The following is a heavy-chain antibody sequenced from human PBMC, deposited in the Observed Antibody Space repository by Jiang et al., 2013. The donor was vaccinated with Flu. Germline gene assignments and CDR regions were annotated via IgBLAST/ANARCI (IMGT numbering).Heavy chain of an antibody. Sequence: GSISNYYWNWIRQAQEGTGVDWLYLLHWEHQLQPSLKRRVTISVDTSKNQFSLKLSSVTAADTAVYYCARHGSYDHLNYFDNWGQGTLVTVSS. CDR2: LLHWEH. CDR1: GSISNYY. V-gene: IGHV4-59*08. D-gene: IGHD3-16*01. J-gene: IGHJ4*02. CDR3: ARHGSYDHLNYFDN.